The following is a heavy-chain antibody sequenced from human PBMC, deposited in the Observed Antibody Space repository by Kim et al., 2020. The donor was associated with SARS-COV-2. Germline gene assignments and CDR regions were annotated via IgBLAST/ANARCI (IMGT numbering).Heavy chain of an antibody. CDR1: GYTFTSYG. CDR2: ISAYNGNT. D-gene: IGHD5-18*01. Sequence: ASVKVSCKASGYTFTSYGISWVRQAPGQGLEWMGWISAYNGNTNYAQKLQGRVTMTTDTSTSTAYMELRILRSDDTAVYYCARDTLLDTAMVLVSDFDYWGQGTLVTVSS. CDR3: ARDTLLDTAMVLVSDFDY. V-gene: IGHV1-18*01. J-gene: IGHJ4*02.